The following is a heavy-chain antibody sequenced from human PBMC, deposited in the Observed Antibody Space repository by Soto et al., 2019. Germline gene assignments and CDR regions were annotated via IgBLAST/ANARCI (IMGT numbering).Heavy chain of an antibody. Sequence: GGSLRLSCAASGFTFSSYAMSWVRQAPGKGLEWVSAISGSGGSTYYADSVKGRFTISRDNSKNTLYLQMNSLRAEDTAVYYCAADQLVNNVVVNDYWGQGTLVTVSS. CDR3: AADQLVNNVVVNDY. CDR1: GFTFSSYA. J-gene: IGHJ4*02. D-gene: IGHD2-21*01. V-gene: IGHV3-23*01. CDR2: ISGSGGST.